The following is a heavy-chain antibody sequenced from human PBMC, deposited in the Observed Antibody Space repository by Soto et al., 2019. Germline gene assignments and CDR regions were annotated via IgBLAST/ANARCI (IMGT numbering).Heavy chain of an antibody. Sequence: QVQLVGSGGGVVQPGTSLRLSCAASGFTFSIYAMHWVRQAPEKGLEWVAVISSAGTNKNHADSVRGRFSISRDNSNNMVYLQGDYMRVDDTAVYYCVRSNSEAGWGQCDYWGQGILVTVSS. CDR1: GFTFSIYA. V-gene: IGHV3-30-3*01. CDR2: ISSAGTNK. J-gene: IGHJ4*02. CDR3: VRSNSEAGWGQCDY. D-gene: IGHD6-19*01.